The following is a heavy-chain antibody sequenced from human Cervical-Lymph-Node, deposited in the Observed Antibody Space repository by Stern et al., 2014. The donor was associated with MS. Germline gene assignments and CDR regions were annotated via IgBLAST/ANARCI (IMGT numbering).Heavy chain of an antibody. CDR3: AREVIAVAGRGDYFDY. Sequence: QLVQSGGGVVQPGRSLRLSCAASGFTFSSYGMHWVRQAPGKGLEWVAVIWYDGSNKYYADSVKGRFTISRDNSKNTLYLQMNSLRAEDTAVYYCAREVIAVAGRGDYFDYWGQGTLVTVSS. V-gene: IGHV3-33*01. CDR1: GFTFSSYG. D-gene: IGHD6-19*01. CDR2: IWYDGSNK. J-gene: IGHJ4*02.